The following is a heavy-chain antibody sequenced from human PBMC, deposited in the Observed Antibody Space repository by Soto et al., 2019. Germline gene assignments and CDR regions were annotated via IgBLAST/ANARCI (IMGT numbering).Heavy chain of an antibody. J-gene: IGHJ4*02. D-gene: IGHD1-20*01. CDR3: VRDQRNWNEFADK. Sequence: VQLVESGGGLVQPGGSLRLSCAASGFAFGSYWMHWVRQAPGKGLVWVSRISQDGTIATQADSVKGRFTISRDNAKNKLDLQMNSLRADYTAVYYGVRDQRNWNEFADKWGQGTLVTVSS. CDR1: GFAFGSYW. V-gene: IGHV3-74*01. CDR2: ISQDGTIA.